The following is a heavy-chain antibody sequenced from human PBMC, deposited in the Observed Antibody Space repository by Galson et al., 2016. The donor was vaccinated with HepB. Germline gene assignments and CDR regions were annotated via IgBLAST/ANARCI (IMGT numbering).Heavy chain of an antibody. V-gene: IGHV5-51*01. Sequence: QPGAEGKKPGESLKISCGTSGSTFTDYWIGWVRQLPGKGLEWMGTTYPRESDTRYSPSFPVQVTISADLSTSTAYLQWSSLKDSDTAMYYCATTPYYAPNYHPYYWGQGTLVTVSS. CDR2: TYPRESDT. J-gene: IGHJ4*02. D-gene: IGHD3-10*01. CDR3: ATTPYYAPNYHPYY. CDR1: GSTFTDYW.